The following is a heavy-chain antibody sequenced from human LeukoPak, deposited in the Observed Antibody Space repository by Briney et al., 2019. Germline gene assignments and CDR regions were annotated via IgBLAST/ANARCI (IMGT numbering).Heavy chain of an antibody. CDR3: ARDWHHSSGCLDY. CDR1: GFTFSSYS. CDR2: ISSSSSYI. V-gene: IGHV3-21*01. Sequence: GGSLRLSCAASGFTFSSYSMNWVRQAPGKGLEWVSSISSSSSYIYYADSVKGRFTISRDNAKNSLYLQMNSLRAEDTAVYYRARDWHHSSGCLDYWGQGTLVTVSS. D-gene: IGHD6-19*01. J-gene: IGHJ4*02.